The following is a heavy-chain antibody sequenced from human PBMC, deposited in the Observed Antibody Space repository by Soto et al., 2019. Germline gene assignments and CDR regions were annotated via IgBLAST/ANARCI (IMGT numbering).Heavy chain of an antibody. CDR1: GFTFSSYS. Sequence: EVQLVESGGGLVQPGGSLRLSCAASGFTFSSYSMNWVRQAPGKGLEWVSYISSSSSTIYYADSVKGRFTISRDNAKNSLYLQMNSLRAEDTAVYYCARVKYYYDSSGYYFDYWGQGTLVTVS. D-gene: IGHD3-22*01. V-gene: IGHV3-48*01. CDR2: ISSSSSTI. CDR3: ARVKYYYDSSGYYFDY. J-gene: IGHJ4*02.